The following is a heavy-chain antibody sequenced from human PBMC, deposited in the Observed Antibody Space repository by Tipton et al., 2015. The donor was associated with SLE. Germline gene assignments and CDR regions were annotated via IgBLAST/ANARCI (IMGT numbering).Heavy chain of an antibody. CDR1: GGTFSSYA. Sequence: QLVQSGAEVKKPGSSVKVSCKASGGTFSSYAISWVRQAPGQGLEWMGWISAYNGNTNYAQKLQGRVTMTTDTSTSTAYMELRSLRSDDTAVYYCARGPIVVVPAANNWFDPWGQGTLVTVSS. J-gene: IGHJ5*02. CDR2: ISAYNGNT. D-gene: IGHD2-2*01. CDR3: ARGPIVVVPAANNWFDP. V-gene: IGHV1-18*01.